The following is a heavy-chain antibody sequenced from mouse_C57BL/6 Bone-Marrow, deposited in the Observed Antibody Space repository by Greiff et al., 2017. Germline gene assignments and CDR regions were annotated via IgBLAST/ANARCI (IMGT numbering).Heavy chain of an antibody. J-gene: IGHJ3*01. CDR2: INPSNGGT. Sequence: QVHVKQSGTELVKPGASVKLSCKASGYTFTSYWMHWVKQRPGQGLEWIGNINPSNGGTNYNEKFKSKATLTVDKSSSTAYMQLSSLTSEDSAVYYCARYPPSTMITTDWGQGTLVTVSA. V-gene: IGHV1-53*01. CDR3: ARYPPSTMITTD. CDR1: GYTFTSYW. D-gene: IGHD2-4*01.